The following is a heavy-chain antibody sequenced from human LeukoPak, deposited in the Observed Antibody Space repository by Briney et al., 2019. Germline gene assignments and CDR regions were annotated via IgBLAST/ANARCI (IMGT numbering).Heavy chain of an antibody. V-gene: IGHV4-59*01. CDR2: IYYSGST. Sequence: KPSETLSLTCTVSGDSISSYYWSWIRQPPGKGLEWIGYIYYSGSTNCNPSLKSRVTISVDTSKNQFSLKLSSVTAADTAVYYCAREAPFHYFDYWGQGTLVTVSS. J-gene: IGHJ4*02. CDR1: GDSISSYY. CDR3: AREAPFHYFDY.